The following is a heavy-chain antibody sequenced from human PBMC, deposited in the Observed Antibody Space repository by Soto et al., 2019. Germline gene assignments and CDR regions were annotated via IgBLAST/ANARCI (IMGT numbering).Heavy chain of an antibody. D-gene: IGHD3-22*01. CDR3: ARGRYYYDSGRFDY. V-gene: IGHV4-34*01. CDR1: GGSFSGYY. Sequence: PSDTLSLTSAVYGGSFSGYYWSCIRQPPGKGLGWIGEINHSGSTNYNPSLKRRVTISVDASKNQFSLKLSSVTAADTAVYYCARGRYYYDSGRFDYWGQGTLVTVS. J-gene: IGHJ4*02. CDR2: INHSGST.